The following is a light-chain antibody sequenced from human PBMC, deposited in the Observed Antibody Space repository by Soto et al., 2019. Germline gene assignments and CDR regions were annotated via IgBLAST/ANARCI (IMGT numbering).Light chain of an antibody. Sequence: QSVLTQPASVSGSPGQSITISCTGTSSDVGSYNLVSWYQQHPGKAPKVIIYEGSKRPSGVSNRFSGSKSGNTASLTISGLQAEDEADYYCSSYAGSSNVFGTGTKLTVL. J-gene: IGLJ1*01. CDR2: EGS. CDR1: SSDVGSYNL. V-gene: IGLV2-14*02. CDR3: SSYAGSSNV.